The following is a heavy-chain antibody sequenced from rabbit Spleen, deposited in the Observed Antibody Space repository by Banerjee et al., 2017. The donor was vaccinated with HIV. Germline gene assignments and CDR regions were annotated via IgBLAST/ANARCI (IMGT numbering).Heavy chain of an antibody. CDR2: IAGSSSGFT. CDR3: ARDLAGYVGFGYISYLDL. V-gene: IGHV1S40*01. J-gene: IGHJ6*01. Sequence: QSLEESGGGLVQPEGSLALTCKASGFSFSSSDYICWVRQAPGKGLEWISCIAGSSSGFTYSATWAKGRFTISKTSSTTVTLQMTSLTAADTATYFCARDLAGYVGFGYISYLDLWGPGTLVTVS. D-gene: IGHD4-2*01. CDR1: GFSFSSSDY.